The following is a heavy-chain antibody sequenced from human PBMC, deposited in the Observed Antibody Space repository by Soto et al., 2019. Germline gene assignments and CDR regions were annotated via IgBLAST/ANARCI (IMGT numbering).Heavy chain of an antibody. CDR3: AHKGGRCSAMDF. Sequence: QITLKESGPTLVKPTQTLTLTCTFSGFSVSTSGVGVAWIRQPPGKALEWLALIYWDDDKRYSPFLQSRVTITKDTSKNQVVLTMTNMYPVDTATYYRAHKGGRCSAMDFWGQGTTVTVSS. D-gene: IGHD3-10*02. V-gene: IGHV2-5*02. J-gene: IGHJ6*02. CDR2: IYWDDDK. CDR1: GFSVSTSGVG.